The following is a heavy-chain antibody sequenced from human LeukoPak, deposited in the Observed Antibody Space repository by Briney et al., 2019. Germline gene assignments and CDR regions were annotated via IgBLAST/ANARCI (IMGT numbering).Heavy chain of an antibody. J-gene: IGHJ4*02. CDR1: GYTFTSYG. V-gene: IGHV1-18*01. CDR2: ISPYNGNT. Sequence: ASVKVSCKASGYTFTSYGVSWVRQAPGQGLEWMGWISPYNGNTNSAQNLQGRVTMITDTSTSTAYMELRSLRSDDTAVYYCARIAYCGGDCYTTYFDYWGQGTLVTVSS. CDR3: ARIAYCGGDCYTTYFDY. D-gene: IGHD2-21*01.